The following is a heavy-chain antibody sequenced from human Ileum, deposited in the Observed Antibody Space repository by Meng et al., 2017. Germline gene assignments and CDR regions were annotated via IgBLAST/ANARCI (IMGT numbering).Heavy chain of an antibody. CDR1: GGSFRGYY. Sequence: QGQLQPWGSGLLKPSETLSLTCGVYGGSFRGYYWSWIRQPPGKGLEWIGEIDHSGGTNYNPSLKNRVTISVDTSNNRFSLKLSSVKAADTALYFCARRVGATPYAYNWLDPWGQGTLVTVSS. CDR3: ARRVGATPYAYNWLDP. CDR2: IDHSGGT. V-gene: IGHV4-34*01. J-gene: IGHJ5*02. D-gene: IGHD1-26*01.